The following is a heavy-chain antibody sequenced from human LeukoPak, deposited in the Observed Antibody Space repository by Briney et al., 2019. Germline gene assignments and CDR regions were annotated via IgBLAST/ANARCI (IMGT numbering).Heavy chain of an antibody. Sequence: GGSLRLSCAASGFTFSSYEMNWVRQAPGKGLEWVSYITSSGRTIYYADSAKGRFTISRDNAKNSLYLQMNSLRAEDTAVYYSARHSPSCSGGNCLFDSWGQGTLVTVSS. D-gene: IGHD2-15*01. J-gene: IGHJ4*02. V-gene: IGHV3-48*03. CDR2: ITSSGRTI. CDR1: GFTFSSYE. CDR3: ARHSPSCSGGNCLFDS.